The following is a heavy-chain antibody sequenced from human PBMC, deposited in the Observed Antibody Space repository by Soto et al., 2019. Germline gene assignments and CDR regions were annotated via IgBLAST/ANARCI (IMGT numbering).Heavy chain of an antibody. Sequence: SVKVSCRASGGTFSSYTISWVRQAPGQGLEWMGRIIPILGIANYAQKFQGRVTITADKSTSTAYMELSSLRSEDTAVYYCAEGIAVAGTAPHHYYYYMDVWGKGTTVTVSS. CDR3: AEGIAVAGTAPHHYYYYMDV. CDR1: GGTFSSYT. D-gene: IGHD6-19*01. CDR2: IIPILGIA. V-gene: IGHV1-69*02. J-gene: IGHJ6*03.